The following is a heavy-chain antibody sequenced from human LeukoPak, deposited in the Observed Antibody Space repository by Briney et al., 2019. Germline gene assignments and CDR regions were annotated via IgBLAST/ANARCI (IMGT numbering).Heavy chain of an antibody. CDR1: GGSLSSYY. Sequence: SETLSLTCTVSGGSLSSYYWSWIRQPPGKGLEWIGYIYYSGSTNYNPSLKSRVTISVDTSKNQFSLKLSSVTAADTAVYYCARAYDVLTGYSGAFDIWGQGTMVTVSS. CDR3: ARAYDVLTGYSGAFDI. D-gene: IGHD3-9*01. J-gene: IGHJ3*02. CDR2: IYYSGST. V-gene: IGHV4-59*01.